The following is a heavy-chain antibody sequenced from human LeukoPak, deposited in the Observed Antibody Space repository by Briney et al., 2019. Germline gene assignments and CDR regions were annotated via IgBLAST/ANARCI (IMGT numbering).Heavy chain of an antibody. J-gene: IGHJ6*03. D-gene: IGHD5-18*01. CDR3: ARGPRSTDWIQLWYSYYYYYMDV. V-gene: IGHV1-8*01. CDR2: MNPNSGNT. CDR1: GYTFTSYD. Sequence: ASVKVSCKASGYTFTSYDINWVRQATGQGLEWMGWMNPNSGNTGCAQKFQGRVTMTRNTSISTAYMELSSLRSEDTAVYYCARGPRSTDWIQLWYSYYYYYMDVWGKGTTVTVSS.